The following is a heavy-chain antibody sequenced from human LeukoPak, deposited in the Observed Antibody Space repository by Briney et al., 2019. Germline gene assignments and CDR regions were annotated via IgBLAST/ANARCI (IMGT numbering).Heavy chain of an antibody. CDR1: GFTFSDYY. D-gene: IGHD1-20*01. CDR3: LRDLNWSLDQ. Sequence: GSLRLSCAASGFTFSDYYMSWIRQAPGKGLEWVSYISSSGSTLYYADSVKGRITISRDNAKNSLYLQMNSLRAEDTAVYYCLRDLNWSLDQWGQGTLVTVSS. J-gene: IGHJ4*02. V-gene: IGHV3-11*04. CDR2: ISSSGSTL.